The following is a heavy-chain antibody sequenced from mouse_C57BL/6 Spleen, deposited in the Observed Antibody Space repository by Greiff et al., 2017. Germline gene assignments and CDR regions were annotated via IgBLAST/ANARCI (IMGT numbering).Heavy chain of an antibody. CDR3: ARSPLWFFDY. CDR2: IYPSDSET. J-gene: IGHJ2*01. V-gene: IGHV1-61*01. D-gene: IGHD2-2*01. Sequence: QVQLQQPGAELVRPGSSVKLSCKASGYTFTSYWMDWVKQRPGQGLEWIGNIYPSDSETHYNQKFKDKATLTVDKSSSTAYMQLSSLTSEDSAVYYCARSPLWFFDYWGQGTTLTVSS. CDR1: GYTFTSYW.